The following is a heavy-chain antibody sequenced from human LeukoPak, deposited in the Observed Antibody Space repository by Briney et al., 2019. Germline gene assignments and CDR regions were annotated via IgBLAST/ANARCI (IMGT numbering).Heavy chain of an antibody. J-gene: IGHJ6*02. CDR1: GFTFSSSS. CDR3: ARGHYGMDV. Sequence: GGSLRLSCAASGFTFSSSSMNWVRQAPEKGLEWVSYISTSGGTIYYADSVKGRFTISRDNAKNSLYLQMNSLRAEDTTVYFCARGHYGMDVWGQGTTVTVSS. CDR2: ISTSGGTI. V-gene: IGHV3-48*01.